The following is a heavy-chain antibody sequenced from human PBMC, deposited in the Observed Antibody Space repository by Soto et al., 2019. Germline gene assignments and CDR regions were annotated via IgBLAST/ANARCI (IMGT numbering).Heavy chain of an antibody. J-gene: IGHJ4*02. CDR3: AKESLPEHYGATLFDY. V-gene: IGHV3-23*01. Sequence: EVQLLESGGALVRPGGSLRLSCAASGFSFNNYALSWVRQAPGKGLEWVSTVSAGGRAYYAASVQGRFTIARDSSQDTVHLQISDLRPEDTAVYYCAKESLPEHYGATLFDYWGQGTRVTVSS. CDR1: GFSFNNYA. CDR2: VSAGGRA. D-gene: IGHD4-17*01.